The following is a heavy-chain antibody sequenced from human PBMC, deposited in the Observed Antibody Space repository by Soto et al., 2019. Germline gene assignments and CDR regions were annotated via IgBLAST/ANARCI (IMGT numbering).Heavy chain of an antibody. CDR1: GGSFSGYY. V-gene: IGHV4-34*01. D-gene: IGHD5-12*01. CDR3: ANSGYGYGMDV. CDR2: INHSGST. Sequence: SETLSLTCAVYGGSFSGYYWSWIRQPPGKGLEWIGEINHSGSTNYNPSLKSRVTISVDTSKNQFSLKLSSVTAADTAVYYCANSGYGYGMDVWGQGTTVTVSS. J-gene: IGHJ6*02.